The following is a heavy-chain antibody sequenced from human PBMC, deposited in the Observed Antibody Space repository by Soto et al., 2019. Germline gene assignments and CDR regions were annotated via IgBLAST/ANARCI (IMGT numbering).Heavy chain of an antibody. D-gene: IGHD2-2*02. CDR3: AAGTYCSSTSCYTDPDHYYYCYGMDV. CDR1: GFTFTSSA. V-gene: IGHV1-58*01. J-gene: IGHJ6*02. CDR2: IVVGSGNT. Sequence: QMQLVQSGPEVKKPGTSVKVSCKASGFTFTSSAVQWVRQARGQRLEWIGWIVVGSGNTNYAQKFQERVTITRDMSTSADYMELISLRSEDTAVYYCAAGTYCSSTSCYTDPDHYYYCYGMDVWGQGTTVTVSS.